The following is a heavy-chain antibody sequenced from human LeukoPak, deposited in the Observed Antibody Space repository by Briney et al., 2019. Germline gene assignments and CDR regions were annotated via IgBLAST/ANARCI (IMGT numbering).Heavy chain of an antibody. J-gene: IGHJ6*02. Sequence: SGTLSLTCAVSGGSISSSNWWSWVRQPPGKGLGWIGEIYHSGSTNYNPSLKSRVTISVDKSKNQFSLKLSSVTAADTAVYYCASRDHYYYYGMDVWGQGTTVTVSS. V-gene: IGHV4-4*02. CDR2: IYHSGST. CDR1: GGSISSSNW. CDR3: ASRDHYYYYGMDV.